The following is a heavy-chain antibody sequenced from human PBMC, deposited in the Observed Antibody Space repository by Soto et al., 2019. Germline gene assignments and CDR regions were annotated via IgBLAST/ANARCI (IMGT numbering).Heavy chain of an antibody. CDR1: GFTFSSYW. CDR2: INSDGSST. D-gene: IGHD3-22*01. J-gene: IGHJ4*02. Sequence: PVGSLRLSCAASGFTFSSYWMHWVRQAPGKGLVWVSRINSDGSSTSYADSVKGRFTIPRDNAKNTLYLQMNSLRAEDTAVYYCAIRASYYDSSGYFDYWGQGTLVTSPQ. CDR3: AIRASYYDSSGYFDY. V-gene: IGHV3-74*01.